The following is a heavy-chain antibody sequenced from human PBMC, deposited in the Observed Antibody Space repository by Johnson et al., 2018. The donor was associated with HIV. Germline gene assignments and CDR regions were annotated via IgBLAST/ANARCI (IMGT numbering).Heavy chain of an antibody. CDR1: GFTFSSYA. D-gene: IGHD3-22*01. J-gene: IGHJ3*02. CDR3: ARVAYYDSSGYLGVYAFDI. V-gene: IGHV3-13*01. Sequence: VQLVESGGGLVQPGGSLRLSCAASGFTFSSYAMSWVRQATGKGLEWVSGIGTAGDTHYADSLKGRFTISREDAKNSLYLQMNSLRAEDTAVYYCARVAYYDSSGYLGVYAFDIWGQGTMVTVSS. CDR2: IGTAGDT.